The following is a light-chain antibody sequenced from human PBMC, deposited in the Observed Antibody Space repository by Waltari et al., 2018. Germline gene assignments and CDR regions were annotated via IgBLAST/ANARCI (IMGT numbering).Light chain of an antibody. Sequence: DIQMTQSPSTLSASVGDRVTITCRASQNINYWLAWYQQKPGKAPNLLIYKASSLESGVPSRFSGSGSGTEFTLTISSLQPCDFATYYCQQYNSFPWTFGQGTKVEIK. J-gene: IGKJ1*01. CDR3: QQYNSFPWT. CDR2: KAS. V-gene: IGKV1-5*03. CDR1: QNINYW.